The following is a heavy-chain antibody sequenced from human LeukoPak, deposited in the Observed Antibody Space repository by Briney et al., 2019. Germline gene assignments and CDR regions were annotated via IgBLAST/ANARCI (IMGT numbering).Heavy chain of an antibody. CDR2: TYYRSTWYN. V-gene: IGHV6-1*01. Sequence: SQTLSLTFAISGDSVSSNSVTWNWIRQSPSRGLEWLGRTYYRSTWYNDYAVSVRGRINVNPDTSKNQFSLHLNSVTPEDTAVYYCARRLTQYDCFDPWGQGILVTVSS. J-gene: IGHJ5*02. CDR3: ARRLTQYDCFDP. CDR1: GDSVSSNSVT. D-gene: IGHD2-2*01.